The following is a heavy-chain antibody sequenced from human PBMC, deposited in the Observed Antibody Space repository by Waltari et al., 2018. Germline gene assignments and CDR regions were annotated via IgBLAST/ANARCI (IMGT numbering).Heavy chain of an antibody. J-gene: IGHJ4*02. D-gene: IGHD6-19*01. CDR3: AKNRRGYDSGWSYFDY. V-gene: IGHV3-7*01. CDR2: INLDGSEK. Sequence: EVQLVESGGALVRPGGSLRLCCVASGFTFCRYGMSWVRQAPGKGLEWVANINLDGSEKYYVDSVRGRFDISRDNAKNSLYLQMNNLRAEDTAVYYCAKNRRGYDSGWSYFDYWGQGTLVTVSS. CDR1: GFTFCRYG.